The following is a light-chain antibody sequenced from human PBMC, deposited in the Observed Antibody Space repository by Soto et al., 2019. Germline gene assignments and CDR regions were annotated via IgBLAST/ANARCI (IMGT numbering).Light chain of an antibody. V-gene: IGLV1-44*01. CDR3: AAWDDSLNGVV. CDR1: SSNIGSNT. J-gene: IGLJ2*01. Sequence: QSVLTQPPSASGTPGQRVTISCSGSSSNIGSNTVSWYQQLPGTAPKLLIYTNNQRPSGVPDRFLGSKSGTSASLAISGLRSEDEADYYCAAWDDSLNGVVFGGGTKLTVL. CDR2: TNN.